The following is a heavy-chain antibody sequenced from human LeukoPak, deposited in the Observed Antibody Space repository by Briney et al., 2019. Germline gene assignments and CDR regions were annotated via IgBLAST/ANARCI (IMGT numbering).Heavy chain of an antibody. J-gene: IGHJ3*02. CDR3: ARQCGGDCYGAFDI. CDR2: IYYSGTT. CDR1: GVSISSGGSS. D-gene: IGHD2-21*02. V-gene: IGHV4-30-4*07. Sequence: PSETLSLTCGSSGVSISSGGSSWNWIRQSPGKGLEWIGYIYYSGTTYYNPSLKSRVTISVDTTKNQFSLKLTSSTAADTAVYYCARQCGGDCYGAFDIWGQGSVVTVSS.